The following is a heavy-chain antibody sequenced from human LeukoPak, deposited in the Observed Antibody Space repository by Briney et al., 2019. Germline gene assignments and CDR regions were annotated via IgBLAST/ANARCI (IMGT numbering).Heavy chain of an antibody. CDR3: ARLGGDYGGNSEYFDY. J-gene: IGHJ4*02. CDR2: IYYSGST. D-gene: IGHD4-17*01. Sequence: SETLSLTCTVSGGSISSYYWSWIRQPPGKGLEWIGYIYYSGSTNYNPSLKSRVTISVDTTENQFSLKLSSVTAADTAVYYCARLGGDYGGNSEYFDYWGQGTLVTVSS. CDR1: GGSISSYY. V-gene: IGHV4-59*08.